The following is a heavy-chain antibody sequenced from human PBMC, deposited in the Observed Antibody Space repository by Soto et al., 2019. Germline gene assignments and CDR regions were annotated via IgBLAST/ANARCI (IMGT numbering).Heavy chain of an antibody. CDR2: ISSSTSYV. J-gene: IGHJ5*01. CDR3: ARDPSEGRVGNWFES. V-gene: IGHV3-21*06. D-gene: IGHD2-2*01. CDR1: GFTFSRYG. Sequence: EVQLVESGGGLVKPGGSQRLSCAASGFTFSRYGMNWLRQAPGKGLEWVASISSSTSYVYYADSVKGRFSISRDNAKNILYLEMYALRIEDTAVYYCARDPSEGRVGNWFESWGQGTLVTVSS.